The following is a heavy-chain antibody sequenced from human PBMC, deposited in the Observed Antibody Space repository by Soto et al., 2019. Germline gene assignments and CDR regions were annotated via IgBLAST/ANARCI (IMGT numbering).Heavy chain of an antibody. J-gene: IGHJ6*02. D-gene: IGHD3-9*01. CDR3: ARTYDTPQRRTNGMDV. Sequence: QVQLVQSGAEVKKPGASVKVSCKASGYTFTSYDINWVRQATGQGLEWMGWMNPNSGNTGYAQKFQGRVTMTRNTSISTAYMELSSLRSEDTAVYYCARTYDTPQRRTNGMDVWGQGTTVTVSS. CDR2: MNPNSGNT. V-gene: IGHV1-8*01. CDR1: GYTFTSYD.